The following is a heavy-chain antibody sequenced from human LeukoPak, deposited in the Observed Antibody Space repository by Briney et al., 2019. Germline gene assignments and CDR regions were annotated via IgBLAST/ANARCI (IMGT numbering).Heavy chain of an antibody. CDR1: GYTFTSYY. CDR2: INPSRGSP. Sequence: ASVQVSCKASGYTFTSYYMHWVRQAPGQGLEGMGIINPSRGSPRYAQKFLGRVTMTRDTSTSTVYMELSSLRSEDTAVYYCARAQTPVDQYYDNAFDIWGQGTMVTVSS. J-gene: IGHJ3*02. V-gene: IGHV1-46*01. CDR3: ARAQTPVDQYYDNAFDI. D-gene: IGHD3-22*01.